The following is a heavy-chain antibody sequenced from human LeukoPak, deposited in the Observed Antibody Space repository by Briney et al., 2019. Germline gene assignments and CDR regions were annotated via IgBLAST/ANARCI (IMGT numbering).Heavy chain of an antibody. CDR3: AKDIALRDYYGSGIYAFDI. V-gene: IGHV3-9*01. J-gene: IGHJ3*02. Sequence: PGRPLRLSCAASGFTFDDYGIHWVPQAPAKGLEWVAGISWTSGSMHYPDTAEGRFTLSRDNAMNSLYLQMNSLRADDTALYYCAKDIALRDYYGSGIYAFDIWGQGTMVTVSS. D-gene: IGHD3-10*01. CDR1: GFTFDDYG. CDR2: ISWTSGSM.